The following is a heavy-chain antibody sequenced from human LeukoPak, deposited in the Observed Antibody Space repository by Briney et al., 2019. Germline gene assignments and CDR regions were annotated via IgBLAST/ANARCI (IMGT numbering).Heavy chain of an antibody. CDR1: GFTFSTYS. J-gene: IGHJ4*02. V-gene: IGHV3-21*01. CDR2: ISTSSYI. Sequence: PGGSLRLSCVASGFTFSTYSMNWVRQAPGKGLEWVSSISTSSYIYYADSVKGRFTISRDNAKSSLYLQMNSLRAEDTAVYYCARDAGNSSGWNDFDYWGQGTLVTVSS. D-gene: IGHD6-19*01. CDR3: ARDAGNSSGWNDFDY.